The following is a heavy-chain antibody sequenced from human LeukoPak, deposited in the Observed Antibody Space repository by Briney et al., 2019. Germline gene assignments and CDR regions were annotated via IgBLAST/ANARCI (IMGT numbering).Heavy chain of an antibody. Sequence: ASVKVSCKASGYTFTSYDINWVRQATGQGLEWMGWMNPNSGNTGYAQKFQGRVTMTRNTSISTAYMELSSLRSEDTAVYYCARGGDDISTGYYRRSHWFDPWGQGTLVTVSS. V-gene: IGHV1-8*01. D-gene: IGHD3-9*01. CDR1: GYTFTSYD. J-gene: IGHJ5*02. CDR3: ARGGDDISTGYYRRSHWFDP. CDR2: MNPNSGNT.